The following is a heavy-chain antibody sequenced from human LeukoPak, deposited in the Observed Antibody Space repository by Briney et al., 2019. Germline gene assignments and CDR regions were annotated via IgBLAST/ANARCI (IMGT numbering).Heavy chain of an antibody. D-gene: IGHD1-26*01. CDR2: INHSGST. CDR1: GGSFSGYH. V-gene: IGHV4-34*01. J-gene: IGHJ3*02. Sequence: PSETLSLTCAVYGGSFSGYHWSWIRQPPGKGLEWIGEINHSGSTNYNPSLKSRVTISVDTSKNQFSLKLSSVTAADTAVYYCASFKVGHDAFDIWGQGTMVTVSS. CDR3: ASFKVGHDAFDI.